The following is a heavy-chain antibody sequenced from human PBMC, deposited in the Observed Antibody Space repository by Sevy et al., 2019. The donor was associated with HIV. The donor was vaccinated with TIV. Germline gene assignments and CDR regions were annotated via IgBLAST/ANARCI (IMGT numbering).Heavy chain of an antibody. V-gene: IGHV3-21*01. CDR1: GFTFSSYS. CDR3: ARGSKQWLVYDY. CDR2: ISSSSSYI. J-gene: IGHJ4*02. Sequence: GGSLRLSCAASGFTFSSYSMNWVRQAPGKGLEWVSSISSSSSYIYYADSVKGRFTISRDNAKNSLYLQMNSLRAEDTAVYYCARGSKQWLVYDYWGQGTLVTVSS. D-gene: IGHD6-19*01.